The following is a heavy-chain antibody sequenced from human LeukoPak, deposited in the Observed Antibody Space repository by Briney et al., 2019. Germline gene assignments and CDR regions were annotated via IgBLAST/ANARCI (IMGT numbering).Heavy chain of an antibody. D-gene: IGHD1-26*01. CDR2: ISYDGSNK. CDR3: ARGEWELLRNAFDI. V-gene: IGHV3-30-3*01. J-gene: IGHJ3*02. Sequence: GRSLRLSCAASGFTFSSYAMHWVRQAPGKGLEWVAVISYDGSNKYYADSVKGRFTISRDSSKNTLYLQMNSLRAEDTAVYYCARGEWELLRNAFDIWGQGTMVTVSS. CDR1: GFTFSSYA.